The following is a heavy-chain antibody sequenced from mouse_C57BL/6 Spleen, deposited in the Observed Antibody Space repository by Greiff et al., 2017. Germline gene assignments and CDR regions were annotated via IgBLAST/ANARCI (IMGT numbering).Heavy chain of an antibody. CDR2: ISSGSSTI. J-gene: IGHJ4*01. V-gene: IGHV5-17*01. CDR1: GFTFSDYG. Sequence: EVKLVESGGGLVKPGGSLKLSCAASGFTFSDYGMHWVRQAPEKGLEWVAYISSGSSTIYYADTVKGRFTISRDNAKNTLFLQMTSLRSEDTAMYYCARTYYDYRYAMDYWGQGTSVTVSS. CDR3: ARTYYDYRYAMDY. D-gene: IGHD2-4*01.